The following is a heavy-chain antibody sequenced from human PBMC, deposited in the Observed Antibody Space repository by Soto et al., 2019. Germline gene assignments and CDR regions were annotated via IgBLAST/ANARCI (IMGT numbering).Heavy chain of an antibody. CDR3: AREPPEYCSSTSCYSPLDV. J-gene: IGHJ6*02. CDR1: GGTFSSYA. D-gene: IGHD2-2*01. Sequence: SVKVSCEASGGTFSSYAISWVRQAPGQGLEWMGGIIPIFGTANYAQKFQGRVTITADESTSTAYMELSSLRSEDTAVYYCAREPPEYCSSTSCYSPLDVWGQGTTVTVSS. V-gene: IGHV1-69*13. CDR2: IIPIFGTA.